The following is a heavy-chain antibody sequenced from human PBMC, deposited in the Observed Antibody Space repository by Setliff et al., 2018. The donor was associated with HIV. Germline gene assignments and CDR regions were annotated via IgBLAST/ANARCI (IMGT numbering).Heavy chain of an antibody. J-gene: IGHJ6*03. D-gene: IGHD1-26*01. V-gene: IGHV4-59*01. Sequence: KPSETLSLTCTVSGGSINNYHWSWVRQSPGKGLEWIAYVYYIGNTNCNPSLKSRVTVSVDTSKNQFSLKLTSVAAADTGVYYCARVSSGTYFSEFYHYMDVWGKGTTVTVS. CDR2: VYYIGNT. CDR1: GGSINNYH. CDR3: ARVSSGTYFSEFYHYMDV.